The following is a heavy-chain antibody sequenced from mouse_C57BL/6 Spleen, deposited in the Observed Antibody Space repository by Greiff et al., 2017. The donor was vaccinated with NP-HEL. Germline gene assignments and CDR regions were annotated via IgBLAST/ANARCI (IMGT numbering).Heavy chain of an antibody. CDR1: GYTFTDYN. D-gene: IGHD1-1*01. CDR3: ARGHYYGSSQFAY. CDR2: INPNNGGT. J-gene: IGHJ3*01. V-gene: IGHV1-22*01. Sequence: EVKLQQSGPELVKPGASVKMSCKASGYTFTDYNMHWVKQSHGKSLEWIGYINPNNGGTSYNQKFKGKATLTVNKSSSTAYMELRSLTSEDSAVYYCARGHYYGSSQFAYWGQGTLVTVSA.